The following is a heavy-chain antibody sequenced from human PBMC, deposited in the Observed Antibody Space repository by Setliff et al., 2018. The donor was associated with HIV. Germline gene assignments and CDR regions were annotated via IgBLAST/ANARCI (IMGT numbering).Heavy chain of an antibody. V-gene: IGHV1-69*05. Sequence: SVKVSCKASGGTFSSYAISWVRQAPGQGLEWMGGIIPIFGTANYAQQFQGRVTITTDESTSTAYMELSSLRSEDTAVYYCARDNYPSGSLERYYYYYMDVWGKGTTVTVSS. CDR3: ARDNYPSGSLERYYYYYMDV. CDR2: IIPIFGTA. CDR1: GGTFSSYA. J-gene: IGHJ6*03. D-gene: IGHD3-10*01.